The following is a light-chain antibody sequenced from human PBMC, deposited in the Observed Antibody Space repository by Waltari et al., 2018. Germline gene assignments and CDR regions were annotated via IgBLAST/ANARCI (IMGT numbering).Light chain of an antibody. CDR2: DVS. V-gene: IGKV1-5*01. J-gene: IGKJ2*01. CDR1: QRINTW. Sequence: IQMTQSPSALSASVGDRVTITCRASQRINTWMAWYQQRPGKAPKLLIYDVSTLESGVPSRFSGSGSGTEFTLAINNLQPEDFATYYCQQYYRYYTFGQGTKLEIK. CDR3: QQYYRYYT.